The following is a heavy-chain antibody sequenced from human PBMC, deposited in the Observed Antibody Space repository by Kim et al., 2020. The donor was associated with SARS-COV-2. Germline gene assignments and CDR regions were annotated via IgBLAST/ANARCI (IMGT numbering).Heavy chain of an antibody. CDR1: GFSLSTSGVG. V-gene: IGHV2-5*02. CDR2: IYWDDDK. Sequence: SGPTLVNPTQTLTLTCTFSGFSLSTSGVGVTWIRQPPGKALEWLALIYWDDDKRYNPSLKSRLTITRDTSKNQVVLTIANVDPVDTATYYCAQRPQTIGYSYFVYWGHGILVTVSS. CDR3: AQRPQTIGYSYFVY. D-gene: IGHD5-12*01. J-gene: IGHJ4*01.